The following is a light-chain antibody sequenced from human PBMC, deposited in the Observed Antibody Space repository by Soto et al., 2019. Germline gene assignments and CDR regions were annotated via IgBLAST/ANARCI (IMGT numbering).Light chain of an antibody. CDR3: SSYTSSSTLV. CDR2: EVS. Sequence: LTQPASVSGSPGHSITISCTGASSDVGGYNYVSWYQQHPGKAPKLMIYEVSNRPSGVSNRFSGSKSGNTASLTISGLQAEDEADYYCSSYTSSSTLVFGTGTKVTVL. V-gene: IGLV2-14*01. J-gene: IGLJ1*01. CDR1: SSDVGGYNY.